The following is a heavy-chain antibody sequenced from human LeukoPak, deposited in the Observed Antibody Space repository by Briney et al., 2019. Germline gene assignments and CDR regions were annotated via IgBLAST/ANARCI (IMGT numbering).Heavy chain of an antibody. CDR1: GGTFSSYA. D-gene: IGHD5-24*01. CDR2: IIPILGIA. J-gene: IGHJ4*02. CDR3: ARGGLQIDY. V-gene: IGHV1-69*04. Sequence: ASVTVSCKASGGTFSSYAISWVRQAPGQGLEWMGRIIPILGIANYAQKSQGRVTITADKSTSTAYMELSSLRSEDTAVYYCARGGLQIDYWGQGTLVTVSS.